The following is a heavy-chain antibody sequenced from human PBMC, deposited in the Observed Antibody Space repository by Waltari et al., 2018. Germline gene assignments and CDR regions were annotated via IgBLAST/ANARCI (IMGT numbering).Heavy chain of an antibody. CDR2: ISYDGSNK. V-gene: IGHV3-30*03. D-gene: IGHD3-3*01. CDR3: ATQRAAGGFLEWLSGDIDAFDI. J-gene: IGHJ3*02. Sequence: QVQLVESGGGVVQPGRSLRLSCAASGFTFSSYGMHWVRQAPGKGLEWVAVISYDGSNKYYADSVKGRFTISRDNSKNTLYLQMNSLRAEDTAVYYCATQRAAGGFLEWLSGDIDAFDIWGQGTMVTVSS. CDR1: GFTFSSYG.